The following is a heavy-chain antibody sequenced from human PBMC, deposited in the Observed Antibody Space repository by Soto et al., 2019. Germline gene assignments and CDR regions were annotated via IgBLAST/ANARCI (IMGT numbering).Heavy chain of an antibody. CDR3: GRIGTRAVLRSYGSYYYVYYMDV. CDR2: VFSNDDK. D-gene: IGHD5-18*01. Sequence: QVTLKESGPVLVNPTETLTLTCTVSGFSLSNDGMGVSWIRQPPGKALEWLAQVFSNDDKSYTTSLKTRLTISMHTPKSPVVLTMTNMVHVDTVTYFRGRIGTRAVLRSYGSYYYVYYMDVWGRGSPVTDSS. J-gene: IGHJ6*03. V-gene: IGHV2-26*01. CDR1: GFSLSNDGMG.